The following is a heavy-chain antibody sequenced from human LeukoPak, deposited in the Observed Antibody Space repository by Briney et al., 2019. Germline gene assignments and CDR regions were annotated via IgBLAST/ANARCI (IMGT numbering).Heavy chain of an antibody. CDR1: GFTFSSYA. Sequence: PGGSLRLSCAASGFTFSSYAMSWVRQAPGKGLEWVSAISGSGGSTYYADYVKGRFTISRDNSKNTLYLQMNSLRAEDTAVYYCAKDSPESIAAAGTSDYWGQGTLVTVSS. J-gene: IGHJ4*02. D-gene: IGHD6-13*01. CDR2: ISGSGGST. V-gene: IGHV3-23*01. CDR3: AKDSPESIAAAGTSDY.